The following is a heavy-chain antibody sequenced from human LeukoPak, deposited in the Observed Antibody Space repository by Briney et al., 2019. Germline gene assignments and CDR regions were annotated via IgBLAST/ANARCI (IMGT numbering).Heavy chain of an antibody. CDR2: INSSGGST. CDR3: ARDHSGSYSAPRAFDI. Sequence: GASVKVSCKASGYTFTSYYMHWVRQAPGQGLEWMGIINSSGGSTSYAQKFQGRVTMTRDMSTSTVYMELSSLRSEDTAVYYCARDHSGSYSAPRAFDIWGQGTMVTVSS. J-gene: IGHJ3*02. D-gene: IGHD1-26*01. CDR1: GYTFTSYY. V-gene: IGHV1-46*01.